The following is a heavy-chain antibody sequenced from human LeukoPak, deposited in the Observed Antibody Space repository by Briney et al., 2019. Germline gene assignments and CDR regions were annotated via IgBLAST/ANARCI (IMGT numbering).Heavy chain of an antibody. CDR1: GFSFSDYY. J-gene: IGHJ4*02. CDR3: ASIYGSSGYSDY. Sequence: GGSLRLSCAASGFSFSDYYMSWIRQAPGKGLEWVAYISSSGSYTKYADSVKGRFTISRDNAKNSLYLQMNSMRAEDTAVYYCASIYGSSGYSDYWGQGTLVTVSS. V-gene: IGHV3-11*06. D-gene: IGHD3-22*01. CDR2: ISSSGSYT.